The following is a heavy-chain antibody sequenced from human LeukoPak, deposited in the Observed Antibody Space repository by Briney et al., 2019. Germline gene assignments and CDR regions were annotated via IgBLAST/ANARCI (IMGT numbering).Heavy chain of an antibody. V-gene: IGHV3-23*01. D-gene: IGHD3-10*01. CDR2: ISGSGGST. CDR1: GFTFSSYG. Sequence: PGGSLRPSCAASGFTFSSYGMSWVRQAPGKGLEWVSAISGSGGSTYYADSVKGRFTISRDNSKNTLYLQMNSLRAEDTAVYYCAKDRQGITKWFDPWGQGTLVTVSS. J-gene: IGHJ5*02. CDR3: AKDRQGITKWFDP.